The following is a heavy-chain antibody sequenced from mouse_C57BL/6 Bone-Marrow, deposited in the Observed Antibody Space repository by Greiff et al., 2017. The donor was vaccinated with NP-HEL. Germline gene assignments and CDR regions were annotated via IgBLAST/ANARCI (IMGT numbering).Heavy chain of an antibody. D-gene: IGHD1-1*01. J-gene: IGHJ3*01. CDR2: IDPSDSYT. V-gene: IGHV1-50*01. CDR3: ARWATTVERFAY. CDR1: GYTFTSYW. Sequence: QVQLQQPGAELVKPGASVKLSCKASGYTFTSYWMQWVKQRPGQGLEWIGEIDPSDSYTNYNQKFKGKATLTVDTSSSTAYMQLSSLTSEDSAVYYCARWATTVERFAYWGQGTLVTVSA.